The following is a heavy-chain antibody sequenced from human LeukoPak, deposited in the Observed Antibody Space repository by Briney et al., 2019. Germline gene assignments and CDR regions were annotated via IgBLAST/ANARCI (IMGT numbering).Heavy chain of an antibody. CDR2: IIPFLDVA. V-gene: IGHV1-69*04. CDR1: GGIFSNYA. D-gene: IGHD1-20*01. Sequence: GASVNVSCKSSGGIFSNYAIHGVRLAPGQGREWMGRIIPFLDVANYAQKFQDRVAITADKSTSTVYMELSSLRTEDTALYYCASPNDRITGTFRFDHWGQGTLVTVSS. CDR3: ASPNDRITGTFRFDH. J-gene: IGHJ4*02.